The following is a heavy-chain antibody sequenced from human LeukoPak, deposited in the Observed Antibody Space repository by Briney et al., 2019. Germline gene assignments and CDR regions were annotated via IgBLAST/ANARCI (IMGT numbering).Heavy chain of an antibody. D-gene: IGHD3-10*01. V-gene: IGHV1-2*02. CDR2: ISPYNGGT. Sequence: GASVKVSCKTSGYIFTTYAITWVRQAPGQGLEWMGWISPYNGGTNYAQKFQGRVTMTRDTSISTAYMELSRLRSDDTAVYYCARGGSGSYFSWLDPWGQGTPVTVSS. CDR3: ARGGSGSYFSWLDP. J-gene: IGHJ5*02. CDR1: GYIFTTYA.